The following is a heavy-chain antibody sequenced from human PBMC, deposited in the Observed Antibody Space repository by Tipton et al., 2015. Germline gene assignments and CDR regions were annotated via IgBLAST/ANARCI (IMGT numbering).Heavy chain of an antibody. CDR3: AGGLGGGYNLAWFFDV. CDR1: GDTFGGYW. J-gene: IGHJ2*01. Sequence: QLVQSGAEVKKPGESLNISCKVFGDTFGGYWIGWVRQKPGKGLEWMGIIYPGDSDTRYRPSFRGQFTISVAKSISTVYLQWNSLKLTDTAVYYCAGGLGGGYNLAWFFDVWGRGTLVTVSS. D-gene: IGHD5-24*01. V-gene: IGHV5-51*01. CDR2: IYPGDSDT.